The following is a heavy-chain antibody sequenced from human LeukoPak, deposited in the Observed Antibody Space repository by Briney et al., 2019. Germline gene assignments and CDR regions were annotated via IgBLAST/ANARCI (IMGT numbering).Heavy chain of an antibody. Sequence: PSETLSLACAVYGGSFTNYYWSWIRQPPGKGLEGIGEINHSGSTKYNPSLKSRVTISIDTSKNQLSLKLSSVPAADTAVYSCVRHVARAFDIWGQGTKVTVSS. CDR2: INHSGST. J-gene: IGHJ3*02. V-gene: IGHV4-34*01. CDR3: VRHVARAFDI. CDR1: GGSFTNYY.